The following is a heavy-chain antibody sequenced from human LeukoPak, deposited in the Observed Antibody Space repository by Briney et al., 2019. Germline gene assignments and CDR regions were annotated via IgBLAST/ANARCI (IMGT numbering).Heavy chain of an antibody. CDR3: AHSTLDTAMVMGISYYYYYYMDV. V-gene: IGHV2-5*02. CDR1: GFSLSTSGVG. D-gene: IGHD5-18*01. Sequence: ESGPTLVNPTQTLTLTCTFSGFSLSTSGVGVGWIRQPPGKALEWLALIYWDDDKRYSPSLKSRLTITKDTSKNQVVLTMTNMDPVDTATYYCAHSTLDTAMVMGISYYYYYYMDVWGKGTTVTVSS. J-gene: IGHJ6*03. CDR2: IYWDDDK.